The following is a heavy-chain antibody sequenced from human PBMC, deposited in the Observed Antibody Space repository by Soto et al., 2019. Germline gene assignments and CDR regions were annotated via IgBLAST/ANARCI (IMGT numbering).Heavy chain of an antibody. V-gene: IGHV1-69*13. CDR1: GGTLSNYA. CDR2: IILPFGTP. D-gene: IGHD3-16*02. Sequence: GASVKVSCTASGGTLSNYAISWVRQAPGQGLEWMGGIILPFGTPNYAQKFQGRVTITADESMTTAYMELSGLRSEDTAVYYCATGVVGLRLGELSLFDYYYYGMDVWGQGTTVTVSS. CDR3: ATGVVGLRLGELSLFDYYYYGMDV. J-gene: IGHJ6*02.